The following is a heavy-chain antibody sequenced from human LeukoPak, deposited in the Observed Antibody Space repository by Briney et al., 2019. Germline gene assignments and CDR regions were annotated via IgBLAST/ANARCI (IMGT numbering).Heavy chain of an antibody. V-gene: IGHV4-34*01. CDR3: ARATDHAGNPNFDY. D-gene: IGHD4-23*01. CDR2: INHSGST. J-gene: IGHJ4*02. Sequence: PSETLSLTCAVYGGSFSGYYWSRIRQPPGKGLEWIGEINHSGSTNYNPSLKSRVTISVDTSKNQFSLKLSSVTAADTAVYYCARATDHAGNPNFDYWGQGTLVTVSS. CDR1: GGSFSGYY.